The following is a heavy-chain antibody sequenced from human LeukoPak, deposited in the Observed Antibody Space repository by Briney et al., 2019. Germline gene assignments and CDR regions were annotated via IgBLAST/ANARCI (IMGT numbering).Heavy chain of an antibody. J-gene: IGHJ3*02. D-gene: IGHD3-22*01. CDR1: GYTFTDFY. CDR2: INPKSGAA. V-gene: IGHV1-2*02. Sequence: ASVKVSCKASGYTFTDFYMHWVRQGPGQGLEWMGWINPKSGAANYAQKFQGRVTMTRDTSITTAYMELSRLGSDDTAVYYCTTERPSYDRAFDIWGQGTMVTVSS. CDR3: TTERPSYDRAFDI.